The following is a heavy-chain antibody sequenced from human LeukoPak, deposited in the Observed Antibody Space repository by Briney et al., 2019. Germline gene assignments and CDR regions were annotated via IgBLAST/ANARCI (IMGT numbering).Heavy chain of an antibody. V-gene: IGHV3-30-3*01. J-gene: IGHJ4*02. D-gene: IGHD2-2*01. Sequence: GGSLRLSCAASGFTFSSYAMHWVRQAPGKGLEWVAVISYDGSNKYYADSVKGRFTISRDNSKNTLYLQMNSLRAEDTAMYYCARDDVVVVVPAAQEGYFDYWGQGTLVTVSS. CDR3: ARDDVVVVVPAAQEGYFDY. CDR1: GFTFSSYA. CDR2: ISYDGSNK.